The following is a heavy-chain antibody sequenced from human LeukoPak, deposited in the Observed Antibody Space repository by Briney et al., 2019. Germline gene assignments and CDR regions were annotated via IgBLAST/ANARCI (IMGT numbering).Heavy chain of an antibody. D-gene: IGHD5-24*01. CDR3: ARAGRDGYLYYFDY. CDR1: GGSISSSSYY. Sequence: SETLSLTCTVSGGSISSSSYYWGWIRQPPGKGLEWIGSIYYSGSTYYNPSLKSRVTISVDTSKNQFSLKLSSVTAADTAVYYCARAGRDGYLYYFDYWGQGTLVTVSS. V-gene: IGHV4-39*01. J-gene: IGHJ4*02. CDR2: IYYSGST.